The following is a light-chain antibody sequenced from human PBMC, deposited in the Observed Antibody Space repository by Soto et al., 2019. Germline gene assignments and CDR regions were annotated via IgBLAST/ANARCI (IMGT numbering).Light chain of an antibody. CDR3: AARDDGLNGVV. CDR1: SSNIGSNT. Sequence: QSVLTQPPSASGTPGQRVTISCSGSSSNIGSNTVSWYQQLPGTAPKLLIYSDNQRPSGVPDRFSGSKSGTSASLAISGLQSDDEADYHCAARDDGLNGVVFGGGTKLTVL. J-gene: IGLJ2*01. CDR2: SDN. V-gene: IGLV1-44*01.